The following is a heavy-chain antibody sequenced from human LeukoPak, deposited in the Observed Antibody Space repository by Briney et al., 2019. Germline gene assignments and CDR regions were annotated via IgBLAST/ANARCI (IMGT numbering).Heavy chain of an antibody. CDR1: GGSISGYY. J-gene: IGHJ4*02. D-gene: IGHD6-13*01. Sequence: SETLSLTCTVSGGSISGYYWNWIRQPPGKAPEWIGHIYYSGTTNYNPSLKSRVTISLDTSKNQLSLKLSSVTAADTAVYYCARGWPSLDYWGQGTLVTVSS. CDR2: IYYSGTT. CDR3: ARGWPSLDY. V-gene: IGHV4-59*01.